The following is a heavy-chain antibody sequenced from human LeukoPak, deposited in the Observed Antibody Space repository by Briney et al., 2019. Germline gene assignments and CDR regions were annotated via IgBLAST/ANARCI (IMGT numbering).Heavy chain of an antibody. CDR3: AKDRYEYQLLGPFDY. J-gene: IGHJ4*02. CDR1: GFTFDDYT. Sequence: PGGSLRLPCAASGFTFDDYTMHWVRQTPGKGLEWVSLINWDGRTTYYADSVKGRFTISRDSSKNSLYLQMTSLRTEDTALYYCAKDRYEYQLLGPFDYWGQGTLVTVSS. V-gene: IGHV3-43*01. D-gene: IGHD2-2*01. CDR2: INWDGRTT.